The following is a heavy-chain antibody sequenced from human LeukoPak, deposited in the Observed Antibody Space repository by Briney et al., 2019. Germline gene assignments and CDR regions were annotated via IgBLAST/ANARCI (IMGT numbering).Heavy chain of an antibody. V-gene: IGHV3-21*01. CDR3: ARGAGTSYSDY. CDR1: GFTFSSYS. CDR2: ISSSSTYI. Sequence: GGSLRLSCAASGFTFSSYSMNWARQVSGKGLEWVSYISSSSTYINYADSLKGRFTISRDNAKNSLYLQMNSLRAEDTAVYYCARGAGTSYSDYWGQGTLVTVSS. D-gene: IGHD1-1*01. J-gene: IGHJ4*02.